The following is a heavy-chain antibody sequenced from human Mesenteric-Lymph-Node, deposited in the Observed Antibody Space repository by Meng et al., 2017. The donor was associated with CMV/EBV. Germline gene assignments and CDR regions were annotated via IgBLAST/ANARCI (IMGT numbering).Heavy chain of an antibody. CDR3: AKDGRGSSGGYYFDY. Sequence: GGSLRLSCAASGFTFDDYTMYWVRQGPGKGLEWVSLISWDGVSTYYAGSVKGRFTISRDNSKNSLYLQMNSLRTEDTAFYYCAKDGRGSSGGYYFDYWGQGTLVTVSS. V-gene: IGHV3-43*01. D-gene: IGHD6-6*01. CDR2: ISWDGVST. J-gene: IGHJ4*02. CDR1: GFTFDDYT.